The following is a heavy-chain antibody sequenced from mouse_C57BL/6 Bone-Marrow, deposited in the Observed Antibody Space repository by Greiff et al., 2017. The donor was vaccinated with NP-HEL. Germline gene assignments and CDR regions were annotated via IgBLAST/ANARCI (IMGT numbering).Heavy chain of an antibody. J-gene: IGHJ3*01. V-gene: IGHV1-52*01. Sequence: QVQLQQPGAELVRPGSSVKLSCKASGYTFTSYWMHWVKQRPIQGLEWIGNIDPSDSETHYNQKFKDKATLTVDKSSSTAYMQLSSLTSEDSAVYYCARGSNYGCAYWGQGTLVTVSA. CDR3: ARGSNYGCAY. D-gene: IGHD2-5*01. CDR2: IDPSDSET. CDR1: GYTFTSYW.